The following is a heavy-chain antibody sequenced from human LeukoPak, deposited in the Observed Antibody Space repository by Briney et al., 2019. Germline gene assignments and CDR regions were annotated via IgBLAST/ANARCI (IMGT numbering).Heavy chain of an antibody. Sequence: ASVKVYCKASGYTFTGYYMHWVRQAPGQGLEWMGWMNPNSGNTGYAQKFQGRVTMTRNTSISTAYMELSSLRSEDTAVYYCARSNFVSTLYYYYGMDVWGQGTTVTVSS. CDR1: GYTFTGYY. V-gene: IGHV1-8*02. D-gene: IGHD3-3*01. CDR3: ARSNFVSTLYYYYGMDV. CDR2: MNPNSGNT. J-gene: IGHJ6*02.